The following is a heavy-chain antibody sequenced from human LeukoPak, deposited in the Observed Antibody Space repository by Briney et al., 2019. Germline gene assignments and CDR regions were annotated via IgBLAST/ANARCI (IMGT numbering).Heavy chain of an antibody. V-gene: IGHV4-59*08. CDR3: ARQCTSCYGGYDY. J-gene: IGHJ4*02. D-gene: IGHD2-2*01. CDR2: IYYSGST. CDR1: GGSISSYY. Sequence: SETLSLTCTVSGGSISSYYWSWIRQPPGKGLEWIGYIYYSGSTNYNPFLKSRVTISVDTSKNQFSLKLSSVTAADTAVYYCARQCTSCYGGYDYWGQGTLVTVSS.